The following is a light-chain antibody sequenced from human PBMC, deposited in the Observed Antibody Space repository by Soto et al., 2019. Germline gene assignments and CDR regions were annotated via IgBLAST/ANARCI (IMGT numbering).Light chain of an antibody. J-gene: IGLJ2*01. Sequence: QSALTQAASVSGSPGQSITISCSGISSDVGGYNYVSWYQQHPGKAPKLMIYDVSNRPSGVSNRFSGSKSGNTASLTISGLQAEDEADYYCSSYTSSSTVFGGGTKVTVL. V-gene: IGLV2-14*03. CDR3: SSYTSSSTV. CDR2: DVS. CDR1: SSDVGGYNY.